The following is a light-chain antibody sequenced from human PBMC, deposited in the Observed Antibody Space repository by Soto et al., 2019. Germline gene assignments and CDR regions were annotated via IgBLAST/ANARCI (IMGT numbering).Light chain of an antibody. CDR1: SSDVGGYNY. CDR2: EV. Sequence: QSALTQPASVSGSLGQSITISCTGTSSDVGGYNYVSWYQQHPGKAPQLVMFEVTNRFSGSKSGNTASLTISGLQAEDEADYYCSSYTSGGSYVFGTGTKLTVL. CDR3: SSYTSGGSYV. V-gene: IGLV2-14*01. J-gene: IGLJ1*01.